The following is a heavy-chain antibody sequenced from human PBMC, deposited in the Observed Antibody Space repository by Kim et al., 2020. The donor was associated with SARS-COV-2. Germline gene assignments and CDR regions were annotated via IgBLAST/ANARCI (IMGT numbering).Heavy chain of an antibody. CDR1: GGSISSSSYY. J-gene: IGHJ4*02. V-gene: IGHV4-39*01. CDR2: IYYSGST. D-gene: IGHD3-16*01. Sequence: SETLSLTCTVSGGSISSSSYYWGWIRQPPGKGLEWIGSIYYSGSTYYKPSLKSRVTISVDTSKNQFSLKLSSVTAADTAVYYCARHDSHWRSHKFDYWGQGTLVTVSS. CDR3: ARHDSHWRSHKFDY.